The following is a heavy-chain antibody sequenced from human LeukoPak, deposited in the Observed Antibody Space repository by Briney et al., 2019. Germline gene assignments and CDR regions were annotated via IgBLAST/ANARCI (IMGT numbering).Heavy chain of an antibody. V-gene: IGHV4-30-4*01. CDR2: MYYSGST. J-gene: IGHJ5*02. Sequence: SQTLSLTCTVSGSSISSGDYYWSWIRQPPGKGLEWIAYMYYSGSTYYNPSLKSRVTMSADTSKNQLSLKLSSVTAADTAVYYCARPYYYDSRIDPWGQGILVAVSS. D-gene: IGHD3-22*01. CDR1: GSSISSGDYY. CDR3: ARPYYYDSRIDP.